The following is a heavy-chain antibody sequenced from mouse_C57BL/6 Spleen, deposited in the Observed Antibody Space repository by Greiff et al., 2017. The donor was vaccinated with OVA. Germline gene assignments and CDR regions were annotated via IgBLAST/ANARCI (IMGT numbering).Heavy chain of an antibody. CDR1: GYTFTDYY. Sequence: VQLKQSGPELVKPGASVKISCKASGYTFTDYYMNWVKQSHGKSLEWIGDINPNNGGTSYNQKFKGKATLTVDKSSSTAYMELRSLTSEDSAVYYCARSPYDYDGAWFAYWGQGTLVTVSA. CDR3: ARSPYDYDGAWFAY. V-gene: IGHV1-26*01. D-gene: IGHD2-4*01. J-gene: IGHJ3*01. CDR2: INPNNGGT.